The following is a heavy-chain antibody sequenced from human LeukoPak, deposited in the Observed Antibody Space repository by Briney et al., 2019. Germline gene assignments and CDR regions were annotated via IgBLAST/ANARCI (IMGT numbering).Heavy chain of an antibody. D-gene: IGHD3-3*01. Sequence: GGSLRLSCAASGFTFSSYAMHWVRQAPGKGLEWVAVISYDGSNKYYADSVKGRFTISRDNSKNTLYLQMNSLRAEDTAVYYCAKGTRIYYDFWSGYKPSDYFDYWGQGTLVTVSS. J-gene: IGHJ4*02. CDR2: ISYDGSNK. CDR1: GFTFSSYA. V-gene: IGHV3-30-3*01. CDR3: AKGTRIYYDFWSGYKPSDYFDY.